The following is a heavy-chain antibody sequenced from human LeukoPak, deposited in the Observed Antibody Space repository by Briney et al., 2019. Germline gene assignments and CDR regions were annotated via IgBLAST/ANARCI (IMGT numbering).Heavy chain of an antibody. CDR1: GASISSGDYY. CDR2: IHYSGST. D-gene: IGHD2/OR15-2a*01. J-gene: IGHJ4*02. V-gene: IGHV4-61*08. Sequence: ETLSLTCTVSGASISSGDYYWSWIRQPPGKGLEYLGYIHYSGSTNYNPSLKSRVTISVDTSKNQFSLRVTSVTAADTAVYYCARETSGFNRVDYWGQGTLVTVSS. CDR3: ARETSGFNRVDY.